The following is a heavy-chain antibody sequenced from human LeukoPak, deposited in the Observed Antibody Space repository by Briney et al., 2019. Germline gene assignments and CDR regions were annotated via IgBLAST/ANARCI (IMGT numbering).Heavy chain of an antibody. CDR3: TTESFRTYYYDNSGLY. V-gene: IGHV3-15*01. CDR2: IKSKTDGGTT. J-gene: IGHJ4*02. D-gene: IGHD3-22*01. CDR1: GFTFSNAW. Sequence: PGGSLRLSCAASGFTFSNAWMSWVRQAPGKGLEWVGRIKSKTDGGTTDYAAPVKGRFTISRDDAKNTLYLQMNSLKAEDTAVYYCTTESFRTYYYDNSGLYWGQGTLVTVSS.